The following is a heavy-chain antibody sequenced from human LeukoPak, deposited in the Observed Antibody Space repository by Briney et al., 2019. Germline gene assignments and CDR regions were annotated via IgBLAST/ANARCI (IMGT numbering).Heavy chain of an antibody. CDR1: GFTFSSYS. V-gene: IGHV3-48*04. Sequence: GGCLRLSCAASGFTFSSYSMNWVRQAPGKGLEWGSYISSSSSTIYYADSVKGRFTISRDNAKNSLYLQMNSLRAEDTAVYYCARDGVAYDFWSGYLTSAYYYYYYMDVWGKGTTVTVSS. CDR2: ISSSSSTI. D-gene: IGHD3-3*01. J-gene: IGHJ6*03. CDR3: ARDGVAYDFWSGYLTSAYYYYYYMDV.